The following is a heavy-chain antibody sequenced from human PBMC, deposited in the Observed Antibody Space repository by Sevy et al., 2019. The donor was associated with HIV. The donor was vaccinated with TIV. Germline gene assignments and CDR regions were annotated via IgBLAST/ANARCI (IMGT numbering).Heavy chain of an antibody. J-gene: IGHJ6*03. D-gene: IGHD2-2*01. CDR3: ARGGDIVVVPAVWGYMDV. CDR2: IGTAGDT. Sequence: WGSLRLSCAASGFTFSSYDMHWVRQATGKGLEWVSTIGTAGDTYYPGSVKGRFTISRENAKNSLYLQMNSLRAGDTAVYYCARGGDIVVVPAVWGYMDVWGKGTTVTVSS. V-gene: IGHV3-13*01. CDR1: GFTFSSYD.